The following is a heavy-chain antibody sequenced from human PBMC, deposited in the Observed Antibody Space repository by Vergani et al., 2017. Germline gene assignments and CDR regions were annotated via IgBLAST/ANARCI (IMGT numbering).Heavy chain of an antibody. CDR3: ATSVILRSTMVRGVRWFDP. V-gene: IGHV1-24*01. Sequence: QVQLVQSGAEVKKPGASVKVSCKASGYTLTELSMHWVRQAPGKGLEWMGGFDPEDGETIYAQKFQGRDTMTEDTSTDTAYMELSSLRSEDTAVYYCATSVILRSTMVRGVRWFDPWGQGTLVTVSS. CDR1: GYTLTELS. D-gene: IGHD3-10*01. CDR2: FDPEDGET. J-gene: IGHJ5*02.